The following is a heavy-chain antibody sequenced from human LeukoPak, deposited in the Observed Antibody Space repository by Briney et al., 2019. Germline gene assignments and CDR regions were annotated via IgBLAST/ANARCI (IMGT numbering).Heavy chain of an antibody. V-gene: IGHV3-66*01. D-gene: IGHD3-10*01. CDR3: ASRIYSDAFDI. Sequence: GGSLRLSCAASGFTVSSNYMSWVRQAPGKGLEWVSVIYSGGSTYYADSVKGRFTISRDNSKNTLYPQMNSLRAEDTAVYYCASRIYSDAFDIWGQGTMVTVSS. CDR1: GFTVSSNY. J-gene: IGHJ3*02. CDR2: IYSGGST.